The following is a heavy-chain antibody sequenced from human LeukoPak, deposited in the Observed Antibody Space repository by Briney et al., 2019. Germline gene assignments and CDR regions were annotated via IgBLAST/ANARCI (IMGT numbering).Heavy chain of an antibody. V-gene: IGHV1-8*01. Sequence: ASVKVSCKASGYTFTSYDINWVRQATGQGLEWMGWMNPNSGNTGYAQKFQGRVTMTRNTSISTAYMELSSLRSEDTAVYYYARVVMVRGVPWIDYWGQGTLVTVSS. CDR1: GYTFTSYD. CDR3: ARVVMVRGVPWIDY. CDR2: MNPNSGNT. D-gene: IGHD3-10*01. J-gene: IGHJ4*02.